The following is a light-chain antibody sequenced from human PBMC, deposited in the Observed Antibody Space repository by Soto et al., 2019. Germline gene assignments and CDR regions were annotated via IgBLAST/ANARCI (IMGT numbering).Light chain of an antibody. Sequence: EIVLTECPGTLSLPPGERATLSCRASQIVSSSYLAWYQQHPGHAPRLLISGASSRATGIPDRFSGSGSGTDFSLTIRRLEPDDFAVYYCQKYGNFWTFGQGTKVDIK. CDR2: GAS. CDR3: QKYGNFWT. CDR1: QIVSSSY. J-gene: IGKJ1*01. V-gene: IGKV3-20*01.